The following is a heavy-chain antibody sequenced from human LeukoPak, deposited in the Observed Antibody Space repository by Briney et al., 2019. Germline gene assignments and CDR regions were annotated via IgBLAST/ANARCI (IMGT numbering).Heavy chain of an antibody. CDR3: ARDRTITMIVVGYDAFDI. J-gene: IGHJ3*02. CDR2: IIPILGIA. D-gene: IGHD3-22*01. CDR1: GGTFSSYA. Sequence: SVKVSCKASGGTFSSYAISWVRQAPGQGLEWMGRIIPILGIANYAQKFQGRVTITADKSTSTAYMELSSLRSEDTAVYYCARDRTITMIVVGYDAFDIWGQGTMVTVSS. V-gene: IGHV1-69*04.